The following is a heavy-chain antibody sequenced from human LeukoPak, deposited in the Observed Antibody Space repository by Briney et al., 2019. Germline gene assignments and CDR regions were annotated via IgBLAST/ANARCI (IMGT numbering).Heavy chain of an antibody. CDR3: ARGVRWWIQLCYAFDI. CDR2: IYSGGST. Sequence: GGSLRLSCAASGFTVSSNYMSWVRQAPGKGLEWVSVIYSGGSTYYADSVKGRFTISRDNSKNTLYLQMNSLRAEDTAVYYCARGVRWWIQLCYAFDIWGQGTMVTVSS. J-gene: IGHJ3*02. D-gene: IGHD5-18*01. CDR1: GFTVSSNY. V-gene: IGHV3-53*01.